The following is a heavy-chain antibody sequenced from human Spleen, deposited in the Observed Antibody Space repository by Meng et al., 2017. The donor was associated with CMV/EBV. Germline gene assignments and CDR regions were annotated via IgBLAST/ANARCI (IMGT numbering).Heavy chain of an antibody. V-gene: IGHV1-8*01. CDR3: ARGGITMIAGSDY. J-gene: IGHJ4*02. D-gene: IGHD3-22*01. CDR2: MSPNSGNT. Sequence: KASGYIFTSYDINWVRQATGQGLEWMGWMSPNSGNTGYAQKFQGRVTMTRNTSISTAYMELSSLRSEDTAVYYCARGGITMIAGSDYWGQGTLVTVSS. CDR1: GYIFTSYD.